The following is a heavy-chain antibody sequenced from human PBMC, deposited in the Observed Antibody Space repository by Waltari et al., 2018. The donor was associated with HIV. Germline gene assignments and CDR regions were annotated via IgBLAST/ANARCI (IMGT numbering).Heavy chain of an antibody. J-gene: IGHJ5*02. V-gene: IGHV3-21*04. CDR3: VRDDPGYGPIDH. D-gene: IGHD5-18*01. CDR1: GFAFRPYS. CDR2: IRRATNEK. Sequence: LVESGVGVVKSGESLRLTCDASGFAFRPYSFNWVRYTPLRGREGGDSIRRATNEKFDLDSVRGRFVISRDESESSVYLQMDSVKNEDTGKYFCVRDDPGYGPIDHWGRGTLVTV.